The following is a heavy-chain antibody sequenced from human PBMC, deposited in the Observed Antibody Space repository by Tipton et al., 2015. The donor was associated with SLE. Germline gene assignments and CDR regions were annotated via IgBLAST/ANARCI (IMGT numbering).Heavy chain of an antibody. CDR3: TRDNWVFTTTGTMV. V-gene: IGHV4-38-2*02. J-gene: IGHJ4*02. D-gene: IGHD1-1*01. Sequence: LRLSCTVSGGSISSGYYWGWIRQPPGKGLEWIGSIYHRGSTYYNPSLKSRVTISVDTSKNQFSLKLSSVTAADTAVYYCTRDNWVFTTTGTMVWGQGTLVTVSS. CDR2: IYHRGST. CDR1: GGSISSGYY.